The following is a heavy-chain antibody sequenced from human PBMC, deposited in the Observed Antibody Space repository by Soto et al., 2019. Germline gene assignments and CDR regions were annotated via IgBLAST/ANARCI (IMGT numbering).Heavy chain of an antibody. J-gene: IGHJ6*02. CDR2: IRSKAYGGTT. Sequence: GGSLRLSCTASGFTFGDYAMSWFRQAPGKGLEWVGFIRSKAYGGTTEYAASVKGRFTISRDDSKSIAYLQMNSLNTEDTAVYYCTRYWPDYDFWSGFTYYDYGMDVWVQGTTVTVS. D-gene: IGHD3-3*01. V-gene: IGHV3-49*03. CDR1: GFTFGDYA. CDR3: TRYWPDYDFWSGFTYYDYGMDV.